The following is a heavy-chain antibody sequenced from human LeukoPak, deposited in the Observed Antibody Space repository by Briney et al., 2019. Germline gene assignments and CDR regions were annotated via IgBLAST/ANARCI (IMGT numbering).Heavy chain of an antibody. CDR2: ISGSGGST. J-gene: IGHJ4*02. V-gene: IGHV3-23*01. CDR3: AKVGSLGSLRWGYFDY. D-gene: IGHD2-21*01. Sequence: GGSLRLSCAASGFTFSSYAMSWVRQAPGKGLEWVSAISGSGGSTYYADSVKGRFTISRDNSKNTLYLQMNSLRAEDTAVYYCAKVGSLGSLRWGYFDYWGQGTLVTVSS. CDR1: GFTFSSYA.